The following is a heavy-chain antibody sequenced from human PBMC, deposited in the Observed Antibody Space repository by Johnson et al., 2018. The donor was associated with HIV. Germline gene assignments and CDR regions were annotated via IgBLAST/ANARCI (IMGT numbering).Heavy chain of an antibody. CDR1: GFTFSTYG. CDR3: AKAWIQLWSRGAFDI. CDR2: MWYDGSNK. V-gene: IGHV3-33*03. D-gene: IGHD5-18*01. J-gene: IGHJ3*02. Sequence: QVQLVESGGGVVQPGRSLRLSCAASGFTFSTYGMHWVRQAPGKGLEWVAVMWYDGSNKYYADSVKGRFTISRDNSKNTLYLQMNSLRAEDTAVYYCAKAWIQLWSRGAFDIWGQGTMVTVSS.